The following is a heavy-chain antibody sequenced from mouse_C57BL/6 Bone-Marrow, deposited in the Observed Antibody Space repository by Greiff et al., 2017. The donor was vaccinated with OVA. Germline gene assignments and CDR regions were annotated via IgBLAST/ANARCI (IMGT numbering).Heavy chain of an antibody. Sequence: DVKLVESGGGLVQPKGSLKLSCAASGFSFNTYAMNWVRQAPGKGLEWVARIRSKSNNYATYYADSVKDRFTISRDDSESMLYLQMNNLKTEDTAMYYWVRHDVYWYFDVWGTGTTVTVSS. CDR1: GFSFNTYA. D-gene: IGHD2-3*01. V-gene: IGHV10-1*01. CDR3: VRHDVYWYFDV. CDR2: IRSKSNNYAT. J-gene: IGHJ1*03.